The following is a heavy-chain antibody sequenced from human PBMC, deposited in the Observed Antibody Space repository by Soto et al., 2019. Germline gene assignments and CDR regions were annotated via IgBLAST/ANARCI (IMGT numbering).Heavy chain of an antibody. J-gene: IGHJ6*03. D-gene: IGHD3-3*01. V-gene: IGHV3-33*01. Sequence: PGGSLRLSCAASGFTFSSYGMHWVRQAPGKGLEWVAVIWYDGSNKYYADSVKGRFTISRDNSKNTLYLQMNSLRAEDTAVYYCARGSAYYDFWSGYYNNYYYYMDVWGKGTTVTVSS. CDR1: GFTFSSYG. CDR3: ARGSAYYDFWSGYYNNYYYYMDV. CDR2: IWYDGSNK.